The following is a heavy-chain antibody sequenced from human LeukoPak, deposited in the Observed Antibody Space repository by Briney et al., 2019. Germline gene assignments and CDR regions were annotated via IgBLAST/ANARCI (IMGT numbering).Heavy chain of an antibody. Sequence: ASVKVSCKASGYTFTGYYMHWVRQAPGQGLEWMGWINPNSGGTNYAQKFQGRVTMTRDTSISTAYMELSRLRSDDTAVYYCATLREASSWXXDPWGQGTLVTVSS. J-gene: IGHJ5*02. D-gene: IGHD6-13*01. CDR3: ATLREASSWXXDP. CDR2: INPNSGGT. CDR1: GYTFTGYY. V-gene: IGHV1-2*02.